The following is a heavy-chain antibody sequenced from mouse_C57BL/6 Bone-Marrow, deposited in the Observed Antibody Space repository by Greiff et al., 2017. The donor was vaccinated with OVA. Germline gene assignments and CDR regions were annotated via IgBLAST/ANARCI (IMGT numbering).Heavy chain of an antibody. CDR2: IDPENGDT. D-gene: IGHD1-1*01. CDR1: GFNIKDDY. J-gene: IGHJ4*01. CDR3: TITVDYAMDY. Sequence: EVQLQQSGAELVRPGASVKLSCTASGFNIKDDYMHWVKQRPEQGLEWIGWIDPENGDTEYASKFQGKATITADTSSNTAYLQLSSLTSEDTAVYYCTITVDYAMDYWGQGTSVTVSS. V-gene: IGHV14-4*01.